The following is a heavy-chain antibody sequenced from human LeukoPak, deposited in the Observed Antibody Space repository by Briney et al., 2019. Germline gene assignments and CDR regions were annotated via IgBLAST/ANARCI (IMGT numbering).Heavy chain of an antibody. CDR1: GFTVSNNY. D-gene: IGHD2-15*01. Sequence: PGGSLRLSCAASGFTVSNNYMSWVRQAPGKGLEWVSVIYSGNSKYYADSVKGRFTISRDNSKNTVYLQMNSLRVEDTAVYYCARDFECSGGSCYSASWGQGTLVTVSS. J-gene: IGHJ5*02. CDR3: ARDFECSGGSCYSAS. V-gene: IGHV3-53*01. CDR2: IYSGNSK.